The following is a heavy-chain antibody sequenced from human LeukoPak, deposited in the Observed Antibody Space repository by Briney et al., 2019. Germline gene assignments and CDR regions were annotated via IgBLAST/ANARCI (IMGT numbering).Heavy chain of an antibody. V-gene: IGHV3-23*01. CDR2: ISGSGGST. D-gene: IGHD3-9*01. CDR3: VKDRGYDILTGFDY. CDR1: GFTFSSYA. J-gene: IGHJ4*02. Sequence: GGSLRLSCAASGFTFSSYAVSWVRQAPGKGLEWVSAISGSGGSTYYADSVKGRFTISRDNSKNTLYLQMNSLRAEDTAVYYCVKDRGYDILTGFDYWGQGTLVTVSS.